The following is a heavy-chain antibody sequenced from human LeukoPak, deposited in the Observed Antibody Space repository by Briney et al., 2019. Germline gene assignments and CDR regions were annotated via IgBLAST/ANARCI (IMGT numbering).Heavy chain of an antibody. CDR1: GFTFSNHD. J-gene: IGHJ4*02. CDR2: ISGGGGST. CDR3: AKGGTSPPYDY. D-gene: IGHD3-16*01. Sequence: GGSLRLSCAASGFTFSNHDMTWIRQAPGKGLEWVSVISGGGGSTNYADSVKGRFTISRDNSKNMLYLQMNSLRAEDTAVYYCAKGGTSPPYDYWGQGTLVIVSS. V-gene: IGHV3-23*01.